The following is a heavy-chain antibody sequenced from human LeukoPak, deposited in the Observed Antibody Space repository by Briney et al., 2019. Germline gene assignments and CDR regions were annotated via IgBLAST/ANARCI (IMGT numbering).Heavy chain of an antibody. CDR3: ARDRGIAARPNYMDV. CDR2: IYYSGST. Sequence: KPSETLSLTCTVSGGSISSYYWSWIRQPPGKGLEWIGYIYYSGSTNYNPSLKSRVTISVDTSKNQFSLKLSSVTAADTAVYYCARDRGIAARPNYMDVWGKGTTVTVSS. J-gene: IGHJ6*03. V-gene: IGHV4-59*12. CDR1: GGSISSYY. D-gene: IGHD6-6*01.